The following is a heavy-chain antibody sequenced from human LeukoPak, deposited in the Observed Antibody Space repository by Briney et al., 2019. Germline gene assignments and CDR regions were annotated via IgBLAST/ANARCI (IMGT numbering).Heavy chain of an antibody. CDR3: ARGGGLKGTSGYTPSGYFDY. J-gene: IGHJ4*02. Sequence: ASVKVSCKASGYTFTSYAMHWVRQAPGQRLEWMGWINAGNGNTKYSQKFQGRVTITRDTSTSTVYMELSGLRSEDTAVYYCARGGGLKGTSGYTPSGYFDYWGQGTLVTVSS. V-gene: IGHV1-3*01. CDR1: GYTFTSYA. D-gene: IGHD3-22*01. CDR2: INAGNGNT.